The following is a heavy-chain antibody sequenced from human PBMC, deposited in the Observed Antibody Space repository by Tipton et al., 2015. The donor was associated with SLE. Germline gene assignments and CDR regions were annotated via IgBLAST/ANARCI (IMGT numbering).Heavy chain of an antibody. CDR1: GGSFSGYY. CDR2: INHSGST. CDR3: ASTLRGFRGY. Sequence: TLSLTCAVYGGSFSGYYWSWIRQPPGKGLEWIGEINHSGSTNYNPSLKSRVTISVDTSKNQFSLKLSSVTAADTAVYYCASTLRGFRGYWGQGTLVTVSS. D-gene: IGHD3-10*01. V-gene: IGHV4-34*01. J-gene: IGHJ4*02.